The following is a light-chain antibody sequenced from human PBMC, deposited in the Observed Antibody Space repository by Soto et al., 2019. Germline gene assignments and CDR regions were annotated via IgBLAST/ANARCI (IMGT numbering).Light chain of an antibody. CDR3: QHRRNWPWT. CDR1: QSVSSN. CDR2: DTF. V-gene: IGKV3-11*01. Sequence: EIVLTQSPVTLSLSPGERATLSCRASQSVSSNLAWYQQKPGQAPRLLIYDTFNRATGIPARFSGSGSGTDFTLTISSLEPEDFVVYYCQHRRNWPWTFGQGTRVEIK. J-gene: IGKJ1*01.